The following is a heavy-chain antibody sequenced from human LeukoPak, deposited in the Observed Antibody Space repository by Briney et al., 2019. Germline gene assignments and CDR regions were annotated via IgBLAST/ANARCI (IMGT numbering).Heavy chain of an antibody. CDR2: IIPMFGTA. V-gene: IGHV1-69*13. CDR1: GGTFSSYA. J-gene: IGHJ4*02. D-gene: IGHD3-3*01. CDR3: TRGGRLMLRFLECLVQ. Sequence: GASVKVSCKASGGTFSSYAISWVRQAPGQGLEWMGGIIPMFGTATYAQSFQGRVTITADESTSTAYMELSSLRSEDTAVYYCTRGGRLMLRFLECLVQWGQGSLVTVSS.